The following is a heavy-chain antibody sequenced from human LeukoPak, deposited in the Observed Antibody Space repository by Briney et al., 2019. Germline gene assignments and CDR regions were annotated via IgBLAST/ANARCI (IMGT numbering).Heavy chain of an antibody. CDR1: GYTFTSYG. CDR2: ISAYNGNT. V-gene: IGHV1-18*01. CDR3: ARDARYCSSTSCYRGSHAY. Sequence: GASVNVSCKASGYTFTSYGISWVRQAPGQGREWMGWISAYNGNTNYAQKLQGRVTMTTDTSTSTAYMELRSLRSDDTAVYYCARDARYCSSTSCYRGSHAYWGQGTLVTVSS. D-gene: IGHD2-2*02. J-gene: IGHJ4*02.